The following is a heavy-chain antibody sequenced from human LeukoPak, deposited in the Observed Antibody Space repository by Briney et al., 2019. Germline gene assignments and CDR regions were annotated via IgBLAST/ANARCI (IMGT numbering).Heavy chain of an antibody. CDR3: ARVGSGSHHTADY. D-gene: IGHD6-19*01. Sequence: PSETLSLTCTVSGGSISSSSYYWGWIRQPPGKGLEWIGEIYHSGSTNYNPSLKSRVTISVDKSKNQFSLKLSSVTAADTAVYYCARVGSGSHHTADYWGQGTLVTVSS. CDR1: GGSISSSSYY. V-gene: IGHV4-39*07. CDR2: IYHSGST. J-gene: IGHJ4*02.